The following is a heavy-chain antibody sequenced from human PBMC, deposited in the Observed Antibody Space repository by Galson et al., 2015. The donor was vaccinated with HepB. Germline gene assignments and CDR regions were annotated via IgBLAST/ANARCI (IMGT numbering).Heavy chain of an antibody. CDR1: GYSFTSYW. V-gene: IGHV5-10-1*01. D-gene: IGHD1-26*01. Sequence: QSGAEVKKPGESLRISWKGSGYSFTSYWISWVRQMPGKGLEWKGRIDPRNAYTTSSPSFQGHVTISADTSISTAYLQWSSLKASDTAMYYCALYSGSYTKTNRDYWGQGTLVTVSS. J-gene: IGHJ4*02. CDR2: IDPRNAYT. CDR3: ALYSGSYTKTNRDY.